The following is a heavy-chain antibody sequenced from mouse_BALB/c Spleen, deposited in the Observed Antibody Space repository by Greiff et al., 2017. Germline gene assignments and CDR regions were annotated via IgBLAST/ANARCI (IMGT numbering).Heavy chain of an antibody. J-gene: IGHJ2*01. D-gene: IGHD2-10*02. CDR3: ARGENMYGNYLDY. Sequence: EVQLQQSGPELVKPGASVKISCKASGYSFTGYFMNWVKQSHGKSLEWIGRINPYNGDTFYNQKFKGKATLTADKSSSTAYMQLSSLTSENSAVYFCARGENMYGNYLDYWGQGTTLTVSS. CDR2: INPYNGDT. CDR1: GYSFTGYF. V-gene: IGHV1-20*01.